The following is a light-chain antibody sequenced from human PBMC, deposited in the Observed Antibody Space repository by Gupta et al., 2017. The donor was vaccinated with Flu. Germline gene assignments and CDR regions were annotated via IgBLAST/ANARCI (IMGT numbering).Light chain of an antibody. Sequence: TTSWYGSSANIVSNSVNWYQKVPGTAPKLLIFGNNQRPSGVPDRCSGSKSGTSASLAISGLQSEDEADYYCAAWDDSLNGHYVFGTGTKVTVL. V-gene: IGLV1-44*01. CDR1: SANIVSNS. J-gene: IGLJ1*01. CDR2: GNN. CDR3: AAWDDSLNGHYV.